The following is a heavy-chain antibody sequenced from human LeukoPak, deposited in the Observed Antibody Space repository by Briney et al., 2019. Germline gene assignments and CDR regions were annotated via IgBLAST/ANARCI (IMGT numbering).Heavy chain of an antibody. CDR2: INPSGGST. D-gene: IGHD1-26*01. J-gene: IGHJ4*02. Sequence: ASVNVSCKASGYTFTSYYMHWVRQAPGQGLEWMGIINPSGGSTSYTQKLQDRVIMTRDTSTSTVYMELSSLGSKDTAVYYCARVRGGGSYFDHWGQGTLVTVSS. V-gene: IGHV1-46*01. CDR1: GYTFTSYY. CDR3: ARVRGGGSYFDH.